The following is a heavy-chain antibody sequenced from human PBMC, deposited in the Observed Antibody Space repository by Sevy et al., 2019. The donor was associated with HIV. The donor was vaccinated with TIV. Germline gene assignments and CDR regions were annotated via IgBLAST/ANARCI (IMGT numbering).Heavy chain of an antibody. CDR2: FDPEDGET. CDR3: ATTKDYYDSSGCPFDY. Sequence: ASVKVSCKVSGYTLTQLSMHWVRQAPGKGLEWMGSFDPEDGETIYAQKLQGRVTMTEDTSADTAYMELNSLRSEDTAVYAYATTKDYYDSSGCPFDYWGQGTPVTVSS. CDR1: GYTLTQLS. V-gene: IGHV1-24*01. D-gene: IGHD3-22*01. J-gene: IGHJ4*02.